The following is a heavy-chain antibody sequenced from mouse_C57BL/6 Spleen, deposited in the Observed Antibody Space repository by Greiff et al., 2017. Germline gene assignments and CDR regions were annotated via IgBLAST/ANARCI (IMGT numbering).Heavy chain of an antibody. CDR3: ARGGTTVGAMDY. V-gene: IGHV1-63*01. Sequence: VMLVESGAELVRPGTSVKMSCKASGYTFTNYWIGWAKQRPGHGLEWIGDIYPGGGYTNYNEKFKGKATLTADKSSSTAYMQFSSLTSEDSAIYYWARGGTTVGAMDYWGQGTSVTVSS. J-gene: IGHJ4*01. D-gene: IGHD1-1*01. CDR2: IYPGGGYT. CDR1: GYTFTNYW.